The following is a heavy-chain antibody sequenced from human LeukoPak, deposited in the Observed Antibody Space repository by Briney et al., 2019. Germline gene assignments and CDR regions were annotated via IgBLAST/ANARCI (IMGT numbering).Heavy chain of an antibody. CDR1: GLPIADFA. CDR2: ISGDGVST. CDR3: ARESGKFDY. Sequence: GGSLRLSCVASGLPIADFAVHWVRQAPGKGLEWVSLISGDGVSTFYADSVKGRFSISRDNSKNSLSLEMNSLRTEDTATYYCARESGKFDYWGQGTLVAVSS. J-gene: IGHJ4*02. V-gene: IGHV3-43*02.